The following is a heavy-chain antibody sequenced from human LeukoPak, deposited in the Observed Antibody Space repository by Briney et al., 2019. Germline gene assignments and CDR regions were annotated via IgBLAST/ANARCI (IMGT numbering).Heavy chain of an antibody. D-gene: IGHD3-10*01. Sequence: SVKVSCKASGGTFSSYAISWVRQAPGQGLEWMGGIIPIFGTANYAQKFQGRVTITADESTTTVYMELSSLRSEDTAVYYCARDYHGSGSLTTFDYWGQGTLVTVSS. CDR1: GGTFSSYA. J-gene: IGHJ4*02. CDR2: IIPIFGTA. V-gene: IGHV1-69*13. CDR3: ARDYHGSGSLTTFDY.